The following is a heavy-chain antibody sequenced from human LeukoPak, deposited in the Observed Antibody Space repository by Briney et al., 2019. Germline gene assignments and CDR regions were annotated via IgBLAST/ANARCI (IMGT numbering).Heavy chain of an antibody. CDR1: GGSFSGYY. D-gene: IGHD2-8*01. CDR3: ARGHAGGRYCTNGVCYTRRYYYYGMDV. J-gene: IGHJ6*02. V-gene: IGHV4-34*01. CDR2: INHSGST. Sequence: SETLSLTCAVYGGSFSGYYWSWIRQPPGKGLEWIGEINHSGSTNYNPSLKSRVTISVDTSKNQFSLKLSSVTAADTAVYYCARGHAGGRYCTNGVCYTRRYYYYGMDVWGQGTTVTVSS.